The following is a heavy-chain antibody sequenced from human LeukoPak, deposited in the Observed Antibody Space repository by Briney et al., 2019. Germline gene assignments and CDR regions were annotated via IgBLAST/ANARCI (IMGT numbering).Heavy chain of an antibody. CDR2: ITSSGRYI. Sequence: GGSLRLSCAASGFTFSSYSMNWVRQAPGKGLEWVSSITSSGRYIYYADSVKGRFTISRDNSENPLYLQMDSLTAEDTAVYHCARDRLLEDRDYSYYYYMDVWGKGTTVTVSS. V-gene: IGHV3-21*01. D-gene: IGHD1-1*01. J-gene: IGHJ6*03. CDR1: GFTFSSYS. CDR3: ARDRLLEDRDYSYYYYMDV.